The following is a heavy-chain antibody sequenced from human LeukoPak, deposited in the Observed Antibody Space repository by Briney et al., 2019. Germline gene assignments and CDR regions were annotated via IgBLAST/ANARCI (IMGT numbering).Heavy chain of an antibody. Sequence: GGSLRLSCAASGFTFSSYWMSWVRQAPGKGLEWVANIKQDGSEKYYVDSVKGRFTISRDNAKNSLYLQMNSLRAEDTTVYYCARVASSSWYSLFDPWGQGTLVTVSS. V-gene: IGHV3-7*01. CDR1: GFTFSSYW. D-gene: IGHD6-13*01. CDR3: ARVASSSWYSLFDP. CDR2: IKQDGSEK. J-gene: IGHJ5*02.